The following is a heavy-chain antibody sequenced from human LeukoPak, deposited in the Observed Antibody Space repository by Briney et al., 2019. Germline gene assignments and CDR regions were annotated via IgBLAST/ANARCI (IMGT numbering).Heavy chain of an antibody. V-gene: IGHV3-23*01. CDR3: AKDTSSSGSYFDY. J-gene: IGHJ4*02. D-gene: IGHD3-10*01. Sequence: GGSLRLSCVASGFTFSNYAISWVRQAPGKGLEWVSAISGRGGSTYYIDSVKGRFTISRDNSKNTLYLQMNSLRAEDTAVYYCAKDTSSSGSYFDYWGQGTLVTVSS. CDR1: GFTFSNYA. CDR2: ISGRGGST.